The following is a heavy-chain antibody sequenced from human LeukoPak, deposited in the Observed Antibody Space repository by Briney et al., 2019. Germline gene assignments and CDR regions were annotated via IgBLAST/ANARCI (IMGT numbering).Heavy chain of an antibody. Sequence: PGGSLTLSCAAPGITFSNYNMNWVRHAPGKGLEWISSITSSSSYTFYADSVKGRLTISRDNAKNSLYLQMNSLRVEDTAIYYCARDPYNGAYSEGYYDYYMDVWGKGTTVTISS. D-gene: IGHD1-1*01. V-gene: IGHV3-21*01. J-gene: IGHJ6*03. CDR2: ITSSSSYT. CDR3: ARDPYNGAYSEGYYDYYMDV. CDR1: GITFSNYN.